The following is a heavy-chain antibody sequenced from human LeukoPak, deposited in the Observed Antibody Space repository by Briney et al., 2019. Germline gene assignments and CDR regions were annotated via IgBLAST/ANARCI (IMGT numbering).Heavy chain of an antibody. J-gene: IGHJ6*02. CDR1: GFTFDDYA. CDR2: ISWNSGSI. V-gene: IGHV3-9*01. D-gene: IGHD5-18*01. CDR3: ARELEGIQYGMDV. Sequence: GGSLRLSCAASGFTFDDYAMHWVRQAPGKGLEWVSGISWNSGSIGYADSVKGRFTISRDNAKNTLYLQMNSLRAEDTAVYYCARELEGIQYGMDVWGQGTTVTVSS.